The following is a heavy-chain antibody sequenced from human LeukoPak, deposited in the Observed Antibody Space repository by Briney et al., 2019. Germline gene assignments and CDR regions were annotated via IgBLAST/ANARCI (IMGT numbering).Heavy chain of an antibody. CDR1: GASISNYY. D-gene: IGHD3-16*01. J-gene: IGHJ2*01. Sequence: SETLSLTCTVSGASISNYYWSWIRQPPGKGLEWIGRIYTSGSTNYNPSLKSRVTISVDTSKNQFSLKLSSVTAADTAVYYCARDDMGPFDLWGRGTLVTVSS. CDR3: ARDDMGPFDL. CDR2: IYTSGST. V-gene: IGHV4-4*07.